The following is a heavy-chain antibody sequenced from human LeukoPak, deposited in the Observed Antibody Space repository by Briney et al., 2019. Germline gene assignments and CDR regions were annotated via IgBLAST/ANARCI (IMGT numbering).Heavy chain of an antibody. Sequence: GGALKLSFSASGFSFYRYSMSWGRPAPGEGLGGGSALFGSGGGISYADSRKGRFTISRANSRNTVYLQMNDMRHDDTAVYYCVKDLISGDGYWDIDLWGQGTMVTVSS. CDR2: LFGSGGGI. J-gene: IGHJ4*02. D-gene: IGHD2-2*03. CDR1: GFSFYRYS. CDR3: VKDLISGDGYWDIDL. V-gene: IGHV3-23*01.